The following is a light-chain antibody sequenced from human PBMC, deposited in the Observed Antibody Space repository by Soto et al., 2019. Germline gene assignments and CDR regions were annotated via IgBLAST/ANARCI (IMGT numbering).Light chain of an antibody. CDR3: QQYNSYPYT. Sequence: DIQMTQSPSTLSAPVGDRVTITCRASQSISSWLAWYPQKPGKAPKLLIYKASSLERGVPSRFSGSGSGTEFTLTISSLQPDDFATYYCQQYNSYPYTFGQGTKLEIK. J-gene: IGKJ2*01. V-gene: IGKV1-5*03. CDR1: QSISSW. CDR2: KAS.